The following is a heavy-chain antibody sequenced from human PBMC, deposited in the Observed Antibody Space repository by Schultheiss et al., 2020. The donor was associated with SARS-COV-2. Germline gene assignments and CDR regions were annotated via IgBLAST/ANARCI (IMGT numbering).Heavy chain of an antibody. CDR2: ISAYNGNT. CDR1: GYSFSNNG. J-gene: IGHJ4*02. D-gene: IGHD4-11*01. Sequence: ASVKVSCKAAGYSFSNNGITWVRQVPGQGLEWMGWISAYNGNTNYAQKLQGRVTMTTDTSTSTAYMELRSLRSDDTAVYYCARDPGGDSNYGSDYWGQGTLVTVSS. V-gene: IGHV1-18*01. CDR3: ARDPGGDSNYGSDY.